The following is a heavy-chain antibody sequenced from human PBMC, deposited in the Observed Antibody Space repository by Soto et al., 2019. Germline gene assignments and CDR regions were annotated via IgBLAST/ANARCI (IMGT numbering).Heavy chain of an antibody. CDR3: AVSMGYYDSRVGAFDI. CDR1: GGSISSGGYY. D-gene: IGHD3-22*01. Sequence: PSETLSLTCTVSGGSISSGGYYWSWIRQPPGKGLEWIGSIYYSGSTYYNPSLKSRVTISVDTSKNQFSLKLSSVTAADTAVYYCAVSMGYYDSRVGAFDIWGQGTMVTVSS. V-gene: IGHV4-39*01. CDR2: IYYSGST. J-gene: IGHJ3*02.